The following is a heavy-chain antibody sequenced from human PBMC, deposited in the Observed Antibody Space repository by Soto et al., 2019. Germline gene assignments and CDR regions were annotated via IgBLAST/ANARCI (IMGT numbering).Heavy chain of an antibody. CDR1: GFTVSTNY. Sequence: EVQLVESGGGLVQPGGSLRLSCAASGFTVSTNYMTWVRQAPGKGLEWVSVMFYGGSTYYAASVKGRFTISRDDSKNTLYRQMNSRRAEDSAVYYWATTGMGLTLYYYYHGMDVWGQGTTVTVSS. CDR3: ATTGMGLTLYYYYHGMDV. J-gene: IGHJ6*02. V-gene: IGHV3-66*01. D-gene: IGHD1-26*01. CDR2: MFYGGST.